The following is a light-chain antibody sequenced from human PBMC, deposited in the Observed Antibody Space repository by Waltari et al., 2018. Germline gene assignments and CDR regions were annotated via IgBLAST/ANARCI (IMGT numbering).Light chain of an antibody. Sequence: EIVLTQSPATLSLSPGERATLSCSASQSVSSYLAWYQQKPGQAPRLLIYDVSNRATGIPARFSGSGSGTDFTLTISSLEPEDFAVYYCQQRTTFGQGTKLEIK. CDR2: DVS. CDR3: QQRTT. CDR1: QSVSSY. V-gene: IGKV3-11*01. J-gene: IGKJ2*01.